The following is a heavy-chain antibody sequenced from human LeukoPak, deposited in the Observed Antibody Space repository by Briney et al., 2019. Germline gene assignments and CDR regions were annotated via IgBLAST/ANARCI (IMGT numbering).Heavy chain of an antibody. Sequence: SETLSLTCTVSGGSISSGGYYWSWIRQPPGKGLEWIGYIYHSGSTYYNPSLKSRATISVDRSKNQFSLKLSSVTAADTAVYYCATLGIAAAGTVDYWGQGTLVTVSS. CDR2: IYHSGST. CDR3: ATLGIAAAGTVDY. V-gene: IGHV4-30-2*01. D-gene: IGHD6-13*01. J-gene: IGHJ4*02. CDR1: GGSISSGGYY.